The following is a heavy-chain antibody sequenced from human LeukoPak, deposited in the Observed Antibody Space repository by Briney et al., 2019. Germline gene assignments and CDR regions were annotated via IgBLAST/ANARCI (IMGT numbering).Heavy chain of an antibody. Sequence: PSETLPLTCAVYGGSFSGYYWSWIRQPTGKGLEWIGEINHSGSTNYNPSLKSRVTISVDTSKNQFSLKLSSVTAADTAVYYCARTGSYGHNFDYWGQGTLVTVSS. J-gene: IGHJ4*02. CDR1: GGSFSGYY. V-gene: IGHV4-34*01. CDR3: ARTGSYGHNFDY. D-gene: IGHD5-18*01. CDR2: INHSGST.